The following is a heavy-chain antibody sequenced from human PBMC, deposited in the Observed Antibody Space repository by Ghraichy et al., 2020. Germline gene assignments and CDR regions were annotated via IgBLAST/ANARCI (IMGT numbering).Heavy chain of an antibody. CDR3: ARGESGSYYEGVLSFDY. Sequence: SETLSLTCTVSGGSISSYYWSWIRQPPGKGLEWIGYIYYSGSTNYNPSLKSRVTISVDTSKNQFSLKLSSVTAADTAVYYCARGESGSYYEGVLSFDYWGQGTLVTVSS. CDR1: GGSISSYY. V-gene: IGHV4-59*01. CDR2: IYYSGST. D-gene: IGHD1-26*01. J-gene: IGHJ4*02.